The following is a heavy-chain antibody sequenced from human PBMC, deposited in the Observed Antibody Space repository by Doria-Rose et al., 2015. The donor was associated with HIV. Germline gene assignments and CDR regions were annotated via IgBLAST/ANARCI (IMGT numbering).Heavy chain of an antibody. D-gene: IGHD6-13*01. CDR1: GVSLSSPGMG. CDR3: ARIKSSRWYHKYYFDF. V-gene: IGHV2-26*01. Sequence: QITLKESGPVLVKPTETLTLTCTVSGVSLSSPGMGVSWIRQPPGKALEWLANIFSDDERYYKTSLRSRLTISRCTSKSQVVLTMTDMDPVDTATYYCARIKSSRWYHKYYFDFWGQGTLVIVSA. J-gene: IGHJ4*02. CDR2: IFSDDER.